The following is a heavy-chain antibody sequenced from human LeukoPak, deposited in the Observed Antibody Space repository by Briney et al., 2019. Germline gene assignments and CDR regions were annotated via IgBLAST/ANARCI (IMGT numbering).Heavy chain of an antibody. D-gene: IGHD3-22*01. V-gene: IGHV4-30-4*01. J-gene: IGHJ4*02. CDR2: IYYSGST. CDR1: GVSISSDDYY. CDR3: ARSLYYYDSSGYFRPYYFDY. Sequence: SETLSLTCTVSGVSISSDDYYWGWIRQPPGKGLEWLGYIYYSGSTYYNPYLKSLITISVDTSKNQFSLKLSSVTAADTAVYYCARSLYYYDSSGYFRPYYFDYWGQGTLVTVSS.